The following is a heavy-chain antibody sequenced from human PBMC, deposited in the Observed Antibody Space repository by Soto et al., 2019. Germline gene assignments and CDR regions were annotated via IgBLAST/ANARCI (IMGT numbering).Heavy chain of an antibody. J-gene: IGHJ4*01. CDR2: TYYRSKWYY. Sequence: SQTLSLTCAITGDSVSSNSAGWSWVRQSPSRGLEWLGRTYYRSKWYYEYAVSVRGRITINPDTSKNQYSLQLNSVTPEDTAVYFCARGEQYSGRIFDYWGQGALVTVS. D-gene: IGHD1-26*01. CDR3: ARGEQYSGRIFDY. CDR1: GDSVSSNSAG. V-gene: IGHV6-1*01.